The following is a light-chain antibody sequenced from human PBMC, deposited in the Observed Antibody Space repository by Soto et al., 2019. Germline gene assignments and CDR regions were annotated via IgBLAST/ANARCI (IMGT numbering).Light chain of an antibody. J-gene: IGKJ1*01. CDR3: QQYNNWLRT. Sequence: EIVMTQSPATLSLSPGERATLSCRASQSVSSNLAWYQQKPGQAPRLLIYAASTRASGVPARFSGSGSGTGFTLTISSLQSEDFAVYYCQQYNNWLRTFGHGTKV. CDR2: AAS. V-gene: IGKV3-15*01. CDR1: QSVSSN.